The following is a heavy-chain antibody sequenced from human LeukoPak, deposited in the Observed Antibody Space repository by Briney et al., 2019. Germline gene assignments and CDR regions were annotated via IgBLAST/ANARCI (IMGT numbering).Heavy chain of an antibody. CDR1: GGSISSGGYS. D-gene: IGHD3-3*01. CDR3: ARVHDFWSGYYHGVWFDP. V-gene: IGHV4-30-2*01. J-gene: IGHJ5*02. CDR2: IYHSGST. Sequence: SETLSLTCAVSGGSISSGGYSWSWIRQPPGKGLEWIVYIYHSGSTYYNPSLKSRVTISVDRSKNQFSLKLSSVTAADTAVYYCARVHDFWSGYYHGVWFDPWGQGTLVTVSS.